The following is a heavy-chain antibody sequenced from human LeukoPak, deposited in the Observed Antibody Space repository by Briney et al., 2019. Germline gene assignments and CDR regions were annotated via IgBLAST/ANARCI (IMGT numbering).Heavy chain of an antibody. Sequence: GRSLRLSCAASGLTFSSYGMHWVRQAPGKGLEWVAVISYDGSNKYYADSVKGRFTISRDNSKNTLYLQMNSLRAEDTAVYFCAKGASGYYYRAYFDYWGQGTLVTVSS. J-gene: IGHJ4*02. D-gene: IGHD3-22*01. CDR1: GLTFSSYG. CDR2: ISYDGSNK. V-gene: IGHV3-30*18. CDR3: AKGASGYYYRAYFDY.